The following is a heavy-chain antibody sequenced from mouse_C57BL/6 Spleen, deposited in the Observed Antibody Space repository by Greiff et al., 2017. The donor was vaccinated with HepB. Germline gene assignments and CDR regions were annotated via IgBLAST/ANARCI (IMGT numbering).Heavy chain of an antibody. V-gene: IGHV5-16*01. CDR3: ARDRDYYGSSSWYFDV. J-gene: IGHJ1*03. D-gene: IGHD1-1*01. CDR1: GFTFSDYY. Sequence: EVNVVESEGGLVQPGSSMKLSCTASGFTFSDYYMAWVRQVPEKGLEWVANINYDGSSTYYLDSLKSRFIISRDNAKNILYLQMSSLKSEDTATYYCARDRDYYGSSSWYFDVWGTGTTVTVSS. CDR2: INYDGSST.